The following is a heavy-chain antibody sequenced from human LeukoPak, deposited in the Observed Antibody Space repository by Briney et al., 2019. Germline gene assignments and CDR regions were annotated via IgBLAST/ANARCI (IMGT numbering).Heavy chain of an antibody. CDR1: GYTLTELS. Sequence: ASVKVSCKVSGYTLTELSMHWVRQAPGKGLEWMGGFDPEDGETIYAQKFQGGVTMTEDTSTDTAYMELSSLRSEDTALYYCAKGATRHYYYGMDVWGQGTTVTVSS. V-gene: IGHV1-24*01. J-gene: IGHJ6*02. CDR2: FDPEDGET. CDR3: AKGATRHYYYGMDV.